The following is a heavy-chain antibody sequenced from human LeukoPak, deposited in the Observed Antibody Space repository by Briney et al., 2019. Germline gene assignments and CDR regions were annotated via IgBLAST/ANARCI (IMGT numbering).Heavy chain of an antibody. CDR1: GYTFTGYY. J-gene: IGHJ6*03. CDR3: ARDDNVLLWFGESLNWYYMDV. D-gene: IGHD3-10*01. CDR2: INPNSGGT. Sequence: GASVKVSCKASGYTFTGYYMHWVRQAPGQGLEWMGWINPNSGGTNYAQKFQGRVTMTRDTSISTAYMELSRLRSDDTAVYYCARDDNVLLWFGESLNWYYMDVWGKGTTVTVSS. V-gene: IGHV1-2*02.